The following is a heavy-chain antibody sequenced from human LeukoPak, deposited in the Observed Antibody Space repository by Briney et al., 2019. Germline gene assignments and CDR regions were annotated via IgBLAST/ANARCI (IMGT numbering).Heavy chain of an antibody. V-gene: IGHV3-48*03. CDR2: ISSSGSTI. D-gene: IGHD4/OR15-4a*01. CDR1: GFTFSSYE. CDR3: ARGLGDYGGAFDI. Sequence: GGSLRLSCAASGFTFSSYEMNWVRQAPGKGLEWVSYISSSGSTIYYADSVKGRFTISRDNAKNSLYLQMNSLRAEDTSVYYCARGLGDYGGAFDIRGQGTMVTASS. J-gene: IGHJ3*02.